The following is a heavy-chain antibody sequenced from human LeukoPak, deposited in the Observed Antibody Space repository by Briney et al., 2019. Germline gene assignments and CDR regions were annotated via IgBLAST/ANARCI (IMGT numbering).Heavy chain of an antibody. Sequence: ASVKVSCKASGYTFTGYYMHWVRQAPGQGLEWMGWINPNSGDTKHAQKFQGRVTMTRDTSISTAYMELSRLRSDDTALYYCATQRGSYLWGTDFDYWGQGTLVTVSS. CDR3: ATQRGSYLWGTDFDY. J-gene: IGHJ4*02. D-gene: IGHD3-16*01. CDR2: INPNSGDT. V-gene: IGHV1-2*02. CDR1: GYTFTGYY.